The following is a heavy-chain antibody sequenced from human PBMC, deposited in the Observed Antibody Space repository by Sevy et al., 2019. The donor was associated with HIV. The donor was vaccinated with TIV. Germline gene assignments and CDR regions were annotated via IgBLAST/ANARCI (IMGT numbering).Heavy chain of an antibody. CDR1: GGTFSSYA. J-gene: IGHJ6*02. Sequence: ASVKVSCKASGGTFSSYAISWVRQAPGQGLEWMGGIIPIFGTANYAQKFQGRVTITADESTSTAYMELSSLRSEDTAVYYCASPQPYCSSTSCYERPYYYGMDVWGQGTTVTVSS. CDR3: ASPQPYCSSTSCYERPYYYGMDV. D-gene: IGHD2-2*01. V-gene: IGHV1-69*13. CDR2: IIPIFGTA.